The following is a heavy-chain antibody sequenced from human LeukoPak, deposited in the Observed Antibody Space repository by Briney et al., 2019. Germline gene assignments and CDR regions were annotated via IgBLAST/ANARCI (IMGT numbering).Heavy chain of an antibody. CDR1: GFMLGNNG. CDR2: ISSSSSYI. CDR3: ARNEMVAARYYYYGMDV. V-gene: IGHV3-21*01. D-gene: IGHD2-15*01. Sequence: GFMLGNNGDHWVRRVTKKEMEWVSSISSSSSYIYYADSVKGRFTISRDNAKNSLYLQMNSLRAEDTAVYYCARNEMVAARYYYYGMDVWGQGTTVTVSS. J-gene: IGHJ6*02.